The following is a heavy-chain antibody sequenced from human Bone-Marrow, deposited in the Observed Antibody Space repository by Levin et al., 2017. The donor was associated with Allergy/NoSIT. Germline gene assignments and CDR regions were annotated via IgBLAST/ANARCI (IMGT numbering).Heavy chain of an antibody. V-gene: IGHV3-53*01. J-gene: IGHJ3*01. Sequence: GGSLRLSCAASGITVGNNYMSWVRQPPGKGLEWVSLIYSGGDTFYADSVKGRFTISIDSSKTTMYLQMNSLKAEDTAIYYCARNPGAVPTTSWGRGTMVTVSS. D-gene: IGHD4/OR15-4a*01. CDR3: ARNPGAVPTTS. CDR1: GITVGNNY. CDR2: IYSGGDT.